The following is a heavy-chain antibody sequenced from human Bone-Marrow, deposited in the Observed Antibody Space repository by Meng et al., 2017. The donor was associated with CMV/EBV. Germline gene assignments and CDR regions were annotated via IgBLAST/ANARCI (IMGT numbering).Heavy chain of an antibody. CDR1: GGSISSSSYY. Sequence: SETLSLTCTVSGGSISSSSYYWGWIRQPPGKGLEWIGNIYFSGSTYYNPSLKSRVTISVDTSKNQFSLKLSSVTAADTAVYYCASLPSDNRDGYNHFDYWGQGTRVTVSS. CDR3: ASLPSDNRDGYNHFDY. V-gene: IGHV4-39*01. J-gene: IGHJ4*02. D-gene: IGHD5-24*01. CDR2: IYFSGST.